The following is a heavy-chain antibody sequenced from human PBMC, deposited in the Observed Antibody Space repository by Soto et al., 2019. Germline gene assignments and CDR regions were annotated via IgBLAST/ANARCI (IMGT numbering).Heavy chain of an antibody. V-gene: IGHV4-34*01. CDR2: INHSGST. J-gene: IGHJ3*02. D-gene: IGHD1-20*01. CDR1: GGSFSGYY. CDR3: ARSSHWYNWNGRDAFDI. Sequence: SETLSLTCAVYGGSFSGYYWSWIRQPPGKGLEWIGEINHSGSTNYNPSLKSRVTISVDTSRNQFSLKLSSVTAADTAVYYCARSSHWYNWNGRDAFDIWGQGTMVTVSS.